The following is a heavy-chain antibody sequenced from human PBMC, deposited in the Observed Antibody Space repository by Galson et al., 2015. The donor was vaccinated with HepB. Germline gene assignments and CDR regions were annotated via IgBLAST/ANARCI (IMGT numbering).Heavy chain of an antibody. CDR2: ISWNSGSI. D-gene: IGHD4-17*01. Sequence: SLRLSCAASGFTFDDYAMHWVRQAPGKGLEWVSGISWNSGSIGYADSVKGRFTISRDNAKNSLYLQMNSLRAEDTALYYCAKGDYGDYDLGCLDPWGQGTLVTVSS. J-gene: IGHJ5*02. CDR1: GFTFDDYA. CDR3: AKGDYGDYDLGCLDP. V-gene: IGHV3-9*01.